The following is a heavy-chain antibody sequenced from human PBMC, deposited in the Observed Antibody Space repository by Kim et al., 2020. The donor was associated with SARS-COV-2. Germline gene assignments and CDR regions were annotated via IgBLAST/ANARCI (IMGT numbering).Heavy chain of an antibody. Sequence: GGSLRLSCEASGFTFSRYWMHWVRQAPGKGLVWVSRINIDGSTTDYADSVKGRFTISRDYAKNTLYLEMNSLRAEDTAVYYCARDPTDGRRVFDDWGQGTLVTVSS. V-gene: IGHV3-74*01. J-gene: IGHJ4*02. CDR3: ARDPTDGRRVFDD. CDR1: GFTFSRYW. CDR2: INIDGSTT.